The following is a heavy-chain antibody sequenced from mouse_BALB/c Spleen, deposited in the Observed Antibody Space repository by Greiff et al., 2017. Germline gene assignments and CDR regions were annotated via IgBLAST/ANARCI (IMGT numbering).Heavy chain of an antibody. CDR3: TTYYYGSRYFDY. CDR1: GYTFTSYW. Sequence: QVQLKQPGAELVRPGASVKLSCKASGYTFTSYWINWVKQRPGQGLEWIGNIYPSDSYTNYNQKFKDKATLTVDKSSSTAYMQLSSPTSEDSAVYYCTTYYYGSRYFDYWGQGTTLTVSS. D-gene: IGHD1-1*01. V-gene: IGHV1-69*02. J-gene: IGHJ2*01. CDR2: IYPSDSYT.